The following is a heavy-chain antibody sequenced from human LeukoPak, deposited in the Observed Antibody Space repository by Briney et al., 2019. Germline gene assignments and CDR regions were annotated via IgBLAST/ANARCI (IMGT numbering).Heavy chain of an antibody. CDR3: AASDYYYDSSGYYVA. D-gene: IGHD3-22*01. Sequence: ASVKVSCKASGYTFTSYGISWVRQAPGQGLEWMGWISAYNGNTNYAQKLQGRVTMTTDTSTSTAYMELRSLTSDDTAVYYCAASDYYYDSSGYYVAWGQGTLVTVSS. J-gene: IGHJ4*02. CDR2: ISAYNGNT. CDR1: GYTFTSYG. V-gene: IGHV1-18*01.